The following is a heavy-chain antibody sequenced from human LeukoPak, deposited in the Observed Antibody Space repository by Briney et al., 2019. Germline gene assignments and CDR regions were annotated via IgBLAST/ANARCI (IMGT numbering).Heavy chain of an antibody. V-gene: IGHV4-34*01. D-gene: IGHD6-13*01. CDR3: ARPPKYSSILRWASSDY. CDR2: INHSGST. Sequence: PSETLSLTCAVYGGSFSGYYWSWIRHPPGKGLEWLGEINHSGSTNYNLSLKSRVTISVDTSKNQFSLKLSSVTAADTAVYYCARPPKYSSILRWASSDYWGQGTLVTVSS. J-gene: IGHJ4*02. CDR1: GGSFSGYY.